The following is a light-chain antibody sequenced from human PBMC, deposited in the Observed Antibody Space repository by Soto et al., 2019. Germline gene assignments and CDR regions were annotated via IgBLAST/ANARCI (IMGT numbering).Light chain of an antibody. Sequence: DVVMTQSPLSLPVTLGQPASISCRSSQSLVYSDGNAYLSWFQQRPGQSPRRLIYRASNRDSGVPDRFSGRGSGTDFTLQINRVEAEDVGIYYCMQGPHWPPTFGRGTRVEIK. CDR2: RAS. J-gene: IGKJ1*01. CDR1: QSLVYSDGNAY. V-gene: IGKV2-30*01. CDR3: MQGPHWPPT.